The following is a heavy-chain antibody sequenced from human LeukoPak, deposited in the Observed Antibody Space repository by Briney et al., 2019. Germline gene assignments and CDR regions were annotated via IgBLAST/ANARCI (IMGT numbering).Heavy chain of an antibody. D-gene: IGHD2-2*01. CDR2: INPNSGDT. V-gene: IGHV1-2*06. Sequence: ASAKVSCKAPGYTFTAYHMHWVRQAPGQGLEWMGRINPNSGDTNYAQKFQGRVTMTRDTSISTAYMELSRLRSDDTAVYYCARDYCSSTSCLFDYWGQGTLVSVSS. J-gene: IGHJ4*02. CDR3: ARDYCSSTSCLFDY. CDR1: GYTFTAYH.